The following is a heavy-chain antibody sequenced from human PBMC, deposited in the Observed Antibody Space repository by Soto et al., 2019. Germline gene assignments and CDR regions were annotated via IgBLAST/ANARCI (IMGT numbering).Heavy chain of an antibody. J-gene: IGHJ4*02. V-gene: IGHV1-69*04. D-gene: IGHD3-22*01. Sequence: ASVKVSCKASGDTFSSYAISWVRQAPGQGLECLGRIIPVLGIANYTQKFQGRVTFTADISTSTAYMELSSLRSDDTAVYYCARDFYDSGGYFSFDYWGQGTLVTVSS. CDR2: IIPVLGIA. CDR1: GDTFSSYA. CDR3: ARDFYDSGGYFSFDY.